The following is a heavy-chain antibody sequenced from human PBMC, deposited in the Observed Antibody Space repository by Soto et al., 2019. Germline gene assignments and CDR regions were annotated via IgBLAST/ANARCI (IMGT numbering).Heavy chain of an antibody. Sequence: GASVKVSCKASGYTFTGYYMHWVRQAPGQGLEWMGWINPNSGGANYAQKFQGWVTMTRDTSISTAYMELSRLRSEDTAVYYCASHSSSSIEYYFDYWGQGTLVTVS. V-gene: IGHV1-2*04. D-gene: IGHD6-6*01. CDR1: GYTFTGYY. J-gene: IGHJ4*02. CDR3: ASHSSSSIEYYFDY. CDR2: INPNSGGA.